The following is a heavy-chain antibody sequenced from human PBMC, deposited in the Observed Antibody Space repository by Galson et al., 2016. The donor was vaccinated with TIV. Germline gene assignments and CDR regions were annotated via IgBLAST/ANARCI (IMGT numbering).Heavy chain of an antibody. V-gene: IGHV2-5*02. CDR2: IYYDEDI. CDR1: GFSLSTRGVG. CDR3: AHRKTSGKPLEAFDI. Sequence: PALVKPTQTLTLPCTFSGFSLSTRGVGVAWIRQPPGKALEWIAFIYYDEDIRYPPSLRNRFTVTKDTAKNQVVLTMTNMDPVDTATYYCAHRKTSGKPLEAFDIGGQGTMVTVSS. J-gene: IGHJ3*02.